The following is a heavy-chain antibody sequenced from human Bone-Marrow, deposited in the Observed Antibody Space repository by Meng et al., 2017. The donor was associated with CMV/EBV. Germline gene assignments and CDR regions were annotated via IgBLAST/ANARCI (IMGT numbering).Heavy chain of an antibody. V-gene: IGHV3-20*03. Sequence: ASGFTFDDYGMNWVRQAPGKGLEWVSHITWNGDNTAYAASVKGRFTVSRGNVKNSLSLQMNSLRAEDTALYYCARDVEGMVIPHFDYWGQGTLVTVSS. J-gene: IGHJ4*02. D-gene: IGHD3-3*01. CDR1: GFTFDDYG. CDR3: ARDVEGMVIPHFDY. CDR2: ITWNGDNT.